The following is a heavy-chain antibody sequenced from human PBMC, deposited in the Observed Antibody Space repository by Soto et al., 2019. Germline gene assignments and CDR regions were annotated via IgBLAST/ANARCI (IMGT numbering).Heavy chain of an antibody. J-gene: IGHJ4*01. CDR1: GFTFTGYW. CDR3: AREGVTNYTDYYFDL. D-gene: IGHD4-4*01. V-gene: IGHV3-7*01. CDR2: INREGSEE. Sequence: PGGSLRLSCAASGFTFTGYWMSWVRQAPGKGLEWVASINREGSEEHYVASVKGRFTISRDNAKTSLYLQMDSLRPEDTAIYYCAREGVTNYTDYYFDLWGHGALVTVSS.